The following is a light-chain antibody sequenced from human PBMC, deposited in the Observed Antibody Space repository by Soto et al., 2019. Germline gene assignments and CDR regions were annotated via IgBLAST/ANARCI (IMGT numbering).Light chain of an antibody. CDR1: QNISRC. J-gene: IGKJ2*01. Sequence: DIQMTQSPSTLSASVGDRVTIPCRASQNISRCLAWYQQKPGKAPKLLIYKASSLESGVPSSFSGSGSETEFTLTISSLQPDDFATYFCQKYNNFSPFTFGQGTKLEIK. CDR3: QKYNNFSPFT. CDR2: KAS. V-gene: IGKV1-5*03.